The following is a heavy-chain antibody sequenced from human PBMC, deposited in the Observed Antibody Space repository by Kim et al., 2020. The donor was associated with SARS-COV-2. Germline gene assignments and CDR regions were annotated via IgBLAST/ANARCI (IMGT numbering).Heavy chain of an antibody. D-gene: IGHD3-3*01. Sequence: GGSLRLSCAASGFTFSSYAMHWVRQAPGKGLEWVAVIWYDGSNKYYADSVKGRFTISRDNSKNTLYLQMNSLRAEDTAVYYCAKDFSSDFWSGYYPIYYYGMDVWGQGTTVTVSS. CDR1: GFTFSSYA. CDR3: AKDFSSDFWSGYYPIYYYGMDV. V-gene: IGHV3-33*06. CDR2: IWYDGSNK. J-gene: IGHJ6*02.